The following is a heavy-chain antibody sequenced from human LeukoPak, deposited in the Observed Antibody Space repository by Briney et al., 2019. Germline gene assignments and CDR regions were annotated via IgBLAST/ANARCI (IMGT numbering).Heavy chain of an antibody. Sequence: GGSLRLSCAASGFTFSSYEMNWVRQAPGKGLEWVSYISSSGSTIYYADSVKGRFTISRDNAKNSLYLQMNSLRAEDTAVYYCARGPLGVVVTAPSGMDVWGQGTTVTVSS. J-gene: IGHJ6*02. CDR3: ARGPLGVVVTAPSGMDV. CDR1: GFTFSSYE. D-gene: IGHD2-21*02. V-gene: IGHV3-48*03. CDR2: ISSSGSTI.